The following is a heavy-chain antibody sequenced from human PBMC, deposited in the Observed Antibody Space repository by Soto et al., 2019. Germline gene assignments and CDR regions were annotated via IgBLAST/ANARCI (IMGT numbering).Heavy chain of an antibody. CDR3: ARVVGYCSSTSCGYFDY. Sequence: EVQLVESGGGLVQPGRSLRLSCAASGFTFDDYAMHWVRQAPGKGLEWVSGISWNSGSIGYADSVKGRFTISRDNAKNSLYLQMNSLRAEDTAVYYCARVVGYCSSTSCGYFDYWGQGTLVTVSS. V-gene: IGHV3-9*01. D-gene: IGHD2-2*01. J-gene: IGHJ4*02. CDR2: ISWNSGSI. CDR1: GFTFDDYA.